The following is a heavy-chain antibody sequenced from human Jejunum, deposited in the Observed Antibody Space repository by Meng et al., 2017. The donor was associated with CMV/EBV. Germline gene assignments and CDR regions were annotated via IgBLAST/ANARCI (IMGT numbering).Heavy chain of an antibody. Sequence: SGFGMTWVRLAPGKGLEWVACLNQAGNDKYYVDSVKGRFTISRDNAKNSLYLQMNRLRAEDTAVYYCASIGDGYMRADSNGMGVWGQGTTVTGSS. CDR3: ASIGDGYMRADSNGMGV. J-gene: IGHJ6*02. V-gene: IGHV3-7*01. CDR1: SGFG. D-gene: IGHD5-24*01. CDR2: LNQAGNDK.